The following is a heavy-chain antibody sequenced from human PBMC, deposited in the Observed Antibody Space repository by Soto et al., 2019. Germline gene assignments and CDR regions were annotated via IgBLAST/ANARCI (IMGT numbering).Heavy chain of an antibody. CDR1: GGSISSSSYY. CDR2: IFYSGST. Sequence: SETLSLTCTVSGGSISSSSYYWGWIRQPPGKGLEWIGSIFYSGSTYYNPSLKSRVTISVDTSKNQFSLKLSSVTAADTAVYYCASPKIAFYNWFDPWGQGTLVTVSS. D-gene: IGHD3-3*02. V-gene: IGHV4-39*01. J-gene: IGHJ5*02. CDR3: ASPKIAFYNWFDP.